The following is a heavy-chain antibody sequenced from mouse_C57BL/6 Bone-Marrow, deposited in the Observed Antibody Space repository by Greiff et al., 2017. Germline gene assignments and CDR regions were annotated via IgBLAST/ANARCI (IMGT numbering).Heavy chain of an antibody. J-gene: IGHJ3*01. CDR2: IRSKRSNYAT. CDR3: VRSLAWFAY. D-gene: IGHD1-2*01. V-gene: IGHV10-3*01. Sequence: EVKLVESGGGLVQPKGSLKLSCAASGFTFNPYALHWVRQAPGKGLEWVARIRSKRSNYATYYADSVKDSFTISRDDSQSMLYLQINNLKTEDTAMYYCVRSLAWFAYWGQGTLVTVSA. CDR1: GFTFNPYA.